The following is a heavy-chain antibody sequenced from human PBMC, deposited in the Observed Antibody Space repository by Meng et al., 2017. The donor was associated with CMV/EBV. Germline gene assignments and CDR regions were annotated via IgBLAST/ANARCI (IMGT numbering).Heavy chain of an antibody. D-gene: IGHD7-27*01. CDR1: GYTFTGYC. CDR3: ARVSKLGGCIDY. V-gene: IGHV1-2*02. J-gene: IGHJ4*02. Sequence: ASVKVSCKASGYTFTGYCMHWVRQAPGQGLEWMGWINPNSGGTNYAQKFQGRVTMTRDTSISTAYMELSRLRSDDTAVYYCARVSKLGGCIDYWGQGTLVTVSS. CDR2: INPNSGGT.